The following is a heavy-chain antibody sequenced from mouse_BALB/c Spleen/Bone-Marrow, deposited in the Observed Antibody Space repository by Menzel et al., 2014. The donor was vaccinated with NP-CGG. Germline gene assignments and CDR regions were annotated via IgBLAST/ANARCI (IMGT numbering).Heavy chain of an antibody. CDR2: INPSTGYT. D-gene: IGHD2-12*01. CDR1: GYTFTSYW. Sequence: LVESGAELAKPGASVKMSCKASGYTFTSYWMHWVKQRPGQGLEWIGYINPSTGYTEYNQKFKDKATLTADKSSSTAYMQLISLTSEDSAVYYCARWGDDGTFDYWGQGTTLTVSS. J-gene: IGHJ2*01. CDR3: ARWGDDGTFDY. V-gene: IGHV1-7*01.